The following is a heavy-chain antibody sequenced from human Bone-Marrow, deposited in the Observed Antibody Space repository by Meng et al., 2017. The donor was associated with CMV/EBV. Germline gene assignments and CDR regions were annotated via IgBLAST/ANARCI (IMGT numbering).Heavy chain of an antibody. CDR1: GDNFSSEI. J-gene: IGHJ5*02. V-gene: IGHV1-69*04. Sequence: KVSCKASGDNFSSEIIGWVRQAPGQGLEWMGRIIPMVGIVNYAQKFQGRVTITADKSTSTAYMELSSLRSEDTAVSYCAREIQNWFDPWGQGTLVTVSS. CDR3: AREIQNWFDP. CDR2: IIPMVGIV.